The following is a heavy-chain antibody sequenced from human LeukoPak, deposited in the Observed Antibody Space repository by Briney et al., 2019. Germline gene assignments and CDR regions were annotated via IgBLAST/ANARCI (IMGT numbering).Heavy chain of an antibody. Sequence: TGGSLRLSCAASGFTVSSSYMSWVRQAPGKGLEWVSVSYSGGYTNYADSVQGRFTISRDNSKNTLYLHVSSLRADDTAVYYCARAPSTVRSWYYFDYWGQGTLVTVSS. CDR3: ARAPSTVRSWYYFDY. CDR2: SYSGGYT. D-gene: IGHD6-13*01. J-gene: IGHJ4*02. CDR1: GFTVSSSY. V-gene: IGHV3-66*01.